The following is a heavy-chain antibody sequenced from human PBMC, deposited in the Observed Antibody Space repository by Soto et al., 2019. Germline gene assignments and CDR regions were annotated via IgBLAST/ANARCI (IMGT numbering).Heavy chain of an antibody. CDR3: ARRARPDFYYMDV. Sequence: GSWAQSVGSLRLSCAASGFTLSGYAMDWVRQAPGKGLEYVSGISSNGVGTYYANSVQGRFTISRDNSKNTVYLQMGSLRPEDMAVYYCARRARPDFYYMDVWGKGTTFPVSS. V-gene: IGHV3-64*01. CDR1: GFTLSGYA. J-gene: IGHJ6*03. CDR2: ISSNGVGT. D-gene: IGHD6-6*01.